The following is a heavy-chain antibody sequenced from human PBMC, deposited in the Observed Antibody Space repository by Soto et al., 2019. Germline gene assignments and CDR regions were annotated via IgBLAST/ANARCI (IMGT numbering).Heavy chain of an antibody. Sequence: PGGSLSLSCADSGFRFSSYSMSWGRQTPGEGLEWSAAITATGDRTYYAVSVTGRFTISRDNSKKTHYLQMTSLRAEDTAMYYCATMNGYFEYWGQGTAVTVSS. D-gene: IGHD3-22*01. CDR1: GFRFSSYS. CDR2: ITATGDRT. J-gene: IGHJ4*02. V-gene: IGHV3-23*01. CDR3: ATMNGYFEY.